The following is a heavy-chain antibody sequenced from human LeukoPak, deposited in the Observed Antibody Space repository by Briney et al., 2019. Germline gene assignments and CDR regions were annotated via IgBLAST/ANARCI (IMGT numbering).Heavy chain of an antibody. CDR1: GYSISSGYY. D-gene: IGHD3-22*01. J-gene: IGHJ4*02. V-gene: IGHV4-4*07. CDR2: IYTSGST. Sequence: SETLSLTCTVSGYSISSGYYWGWIRQPAGKGLEWIGRIYTSGSTNYNPSLKSRVTMSVDTSKNQFSLNLISVTAADTAVYYCARDLTDYYELDYWGQGTLVTVSS. CDR3: ARDLTDYYELDY.